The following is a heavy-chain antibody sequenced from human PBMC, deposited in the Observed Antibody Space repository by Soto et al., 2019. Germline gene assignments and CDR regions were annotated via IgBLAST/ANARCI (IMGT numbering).Heavy chain of an antibody. CDR3: ARSVEGHFDY. CDR2: ITSDTATI. V-gene: IGHV3-48*02. J-gene: IGHJ4*02. CDR1: GFTFNIYS. D-gene: IGHD6-19*01. Sequence: EVHLVESGGGLVQPGGSLRLSCAASGFTFNIYSMNWVRQAPGKGLEWVSYITSDTATIHYADSVRGRFTVSRDNAGYSLFLQMNSLRDEDTAVYYCARSVEGHFDYWGQGALVTVSS.